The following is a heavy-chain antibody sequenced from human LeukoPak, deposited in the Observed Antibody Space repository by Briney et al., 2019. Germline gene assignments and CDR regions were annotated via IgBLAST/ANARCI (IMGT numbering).Heavy chain of an antibody. CDR2: ISSSGSTI. V-gene: IGHV3-11*04. CDR1: GFTFSDYY. J-gene: IGHJ3*02. CDR3: ARDLSSGYGDDAFDI. Sequence: GGSLRLSCAASGFTFSDYYMSWIRQAPGEGLEWVSYISSSGSTIYYADSVKGRFTISRDNAKNSLHLQMNSLRAEDTAVYYCARDLSSGYGDDAFDIWGQGTMVTVSS. D-gene: IGHD5-12*01.